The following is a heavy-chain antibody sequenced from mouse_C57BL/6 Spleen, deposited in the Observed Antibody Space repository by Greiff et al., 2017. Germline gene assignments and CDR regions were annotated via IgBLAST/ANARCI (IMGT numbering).Heavy chain of an antibody. CDR1: GYSFTDYN. J-gene: IGHJ4*01. Sequence: VHVKQSGPELVKPGASVKISCKASGYSFTDYNMNWVKQSNGKSLEWIGVINPNYGTTSYNQKFKGKATLTVDQSSSTAYMQLNSLTSEDSAVYYCAIKTGTSGAMDYWGQGTSVTVSS. CDR2: INPNYGTT. D-gene: IGHD4-1*01. CDR3: AIKTGTSGAMDY. V-gene: IGHV1-39*01.